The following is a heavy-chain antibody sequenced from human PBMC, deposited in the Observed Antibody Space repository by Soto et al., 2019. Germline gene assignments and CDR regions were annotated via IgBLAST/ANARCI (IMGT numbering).Heavy chain of an antibody. CDR3: ASGAGEMIADY. CDR2: IIPILGIA. Sequence: QVQLVQSGAEVKKPGSSVKVSCKASGGTFSSYTISWVRQAPGQGLEWMGRIIPILGIANYAQKFQGRVTITADKSTSTAYMELSSLRSEDTAVYYCASGAGEMIADYWGQGTLVTVSS. D-gene: IGHD3-22*01. J-gene: IGHJ4*02. V-gene: IGHV1-69*02. CDR1: GGTFSSYT.